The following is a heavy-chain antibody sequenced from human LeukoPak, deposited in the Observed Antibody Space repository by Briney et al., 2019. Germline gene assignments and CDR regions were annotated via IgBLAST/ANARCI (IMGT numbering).Heavy chain of an antibody. CDR1: GGSFSGYY. V-gene: IGHV4-34*01. D-gene: IGHD2-21*01. CDR2: INHSGST. CDR3: AKAPVTTCSGAYCYPFDY. J-gene: IGHJ4*02. Sequence: PSETLSLTCAVYGGSFSGYYWSWIRQPPGMGLEWIGVINHSGSTNYNPSLKSRVTISVDTSKNQFSLKLSSVTAADTAVYYCAKAPVTTCSGAYCYPFDYWGQGTLVTVSS.